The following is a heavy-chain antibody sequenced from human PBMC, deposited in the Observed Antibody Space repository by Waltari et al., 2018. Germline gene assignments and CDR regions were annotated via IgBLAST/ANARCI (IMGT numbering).Heavy chain of an antibody. Sequence: EVQLVESGGGLVKPGGSLSLSCAASGFTFSIYNMNWVRQAPGKGLELVSSISASSTYIYYADSMKGRFTISRDNAKNSLYLQMNSLRAEDTAVYYCASGYSSSSLDYWGQGTLVTVSS. CDR3: ASGYSSSSLDY. D-gene: IGHD6-6*01. J-gene: IGHJ4*02. CDR2: ISASSTYI. CDR1: GFTFSIYN. V-gene: IGHV3-21*01.